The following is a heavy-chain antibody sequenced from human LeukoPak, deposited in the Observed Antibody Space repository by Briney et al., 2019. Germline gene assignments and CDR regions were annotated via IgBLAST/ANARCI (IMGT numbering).Heavy chain of an antibody. CDR1: GFTLSSYS. CDR2: ISSSSSYI. Sequence: PGGSLRLSCAASGFTLSSYSMNWVRQAPGKGLEWVSSISSSSSYIYYADSVKGRFTISRDNAKNSLYLQMNSLRAEDTAVYYCARAGYCTNGVCSDYWGQGTLVTVSS. D-gene: IGHD2-8*01. V-gene: IGHV3-21*01. CDR3: ARAGYCTNGVCSDY. J-gene: IGHJ4*02.